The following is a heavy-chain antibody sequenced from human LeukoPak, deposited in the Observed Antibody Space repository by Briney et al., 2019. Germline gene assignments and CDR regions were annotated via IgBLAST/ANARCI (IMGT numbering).Heavy chain of an antibody. CDR2: IYHSGST. CDR3: ARYMKKRHWLAYWYFDL. CDR1: GGSINSSNW. V-gene: IGHV4-4*02. Sequence: SETLSLTCAVSGGSINSSNWRSWVRQPPGTGLEGIGVIYHSGSTHYNPSLQSRVTISVDKSKNQFALKLSSVTAADTAVYYCARYMKKRHWLAYWYFDLWGRGTLLTVSS. D-gene: IGHD6-19*01. J-gene: IGHJ2*01.